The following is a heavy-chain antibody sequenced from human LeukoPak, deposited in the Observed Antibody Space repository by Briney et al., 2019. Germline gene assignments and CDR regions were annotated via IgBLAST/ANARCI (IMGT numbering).Heavy chain of an antibody. J-gene: IGHJ6*02. D-gene: IGHD3-10*01. CDR1: GFTFNSYW. Sequence: GGSLRLSCAASGFTFNSYWMSWVRQASGKGLEWVANIKQDGSESHYVDSVKGRFTISRDNAKNSLYLQMNSLRAEDTAMYFCAKAGLLWFGESWMDVWGQGTTVTVSS. CDR3: AKAGLLWFGESWMDV. V-gene: IGHV3-7*01. CDR2: IKQDGSES.